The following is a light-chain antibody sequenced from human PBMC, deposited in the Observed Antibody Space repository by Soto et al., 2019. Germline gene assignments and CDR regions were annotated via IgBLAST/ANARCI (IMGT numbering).Light chain of an antibody. V-gene: IGLV7-46*01. CDR2: DTS. J-gene: IGLJ3*02. Sequence: QTVVTQEPSLTVSPGGTVTLTCGSSTGTVTSGHYPYWFQQKPGQAPRTLIYDTSSKHSWTPARFSGSLLGDKAALTLSGAQPEDEADYYCLLSYSGGRPVFGGGTKLTVL. CDR1: TGTVTSGHY. CDR3: LLSYSGGRPV.